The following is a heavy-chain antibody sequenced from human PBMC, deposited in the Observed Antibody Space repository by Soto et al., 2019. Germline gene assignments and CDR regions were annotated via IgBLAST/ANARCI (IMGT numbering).Heavy chain of an antibody. V-gene: IGHV3-7*03. CDR1: GFTFSSYW. J-gene: IGHJ4*02. CDR2: IKQDGSEK. D-gene: IGHD1-26*01. Sequence: GGSLRLSCAASGFTFSSYWMSWVRQAPGKGLEWVANIKQDGSEKYYVDSVKGRFTISRDNAKNSLYLQMNSLRAEDTAVYYCARGPVLWELQREVHYCGQGTLVTVSS. CDR3: ARGPVLWELQREVHY.